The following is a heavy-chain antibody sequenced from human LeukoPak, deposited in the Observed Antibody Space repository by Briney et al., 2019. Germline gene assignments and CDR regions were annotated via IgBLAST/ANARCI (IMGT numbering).Heavy chain of an antibody. Sequence: ASVRVSCKASGYTFTSYDINWVRQATGQGLEWMGWMNPNSGNTGYAQKFQGRVTMTRNTSISTAYMELSSLRSEDTAVYYCARDYRKRVNRFDPWGQGTLVTVSS. J-gene: IGHJ5*02. CDR2: MNPNSGNT. CDR3: ARDYRKRVNRFDP. CDR1: GYTFTSYD. D-gene: IGHD4-11*01. V-gene: IGHV1-8*01.